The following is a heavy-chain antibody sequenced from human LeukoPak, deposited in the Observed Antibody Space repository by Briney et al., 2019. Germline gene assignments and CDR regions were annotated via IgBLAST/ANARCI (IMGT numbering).Heavy chain of an antibody. J-gene: IGHJ4*02. CDR3: ARYHSGYDDY. CDR1: GGSVSISSYY. Sequence: PSETLSLTCTVSGGSVSISSYYWGWIRQPPGKGLEWIGSIYYSGSTYYNPSLKSRVTISVDTSKNQFSLKLSSVTAADTAVYYCARYHSGYDDYWGQRTLVTVSS. CDR2: IYYSGST. V-gene: IGHV4-39*07. D-gene: IGHD5-12*01.